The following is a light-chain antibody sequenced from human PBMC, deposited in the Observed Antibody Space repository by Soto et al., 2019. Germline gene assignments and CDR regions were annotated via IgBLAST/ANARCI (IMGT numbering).Light chain of an antibody. Sequence: ETVMTQSPATLSVSPGERATLSCRASQSVDTKLAWYQHKPGPAPRLLIYGASTRATGIPARSSGSGSGTEFTLHSNGLQSEDFAVYFCQQYNNWYTYGQGTKLEIK. J-gene: IGKJ2*01. CDR2: GAS. CDR1: QSVDTK. V-gene: IGKV3-15*01. CDR3: QQYNNWYT.